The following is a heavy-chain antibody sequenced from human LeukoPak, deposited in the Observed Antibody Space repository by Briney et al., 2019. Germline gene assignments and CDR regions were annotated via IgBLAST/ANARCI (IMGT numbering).Heavy chain of an antibody. J-gene: IGHJ4*02. CDR1: GFTFGSYT. V-gene: IGHV3-21*01. CDR2: ISSSSGYI. D-gene: IGHD3-16*01. CDR3: AREIVSSTSYDS. Sequence: GGSLRLSCTASGFTFGSYTMNWVRQPPGKGLECLSSISSSSGYIYYTESIQGRFTISRDNAKNSLYLHMNSLRAEDTAVYFCAREIVSSTSYDSWGQGTLVTVSS.